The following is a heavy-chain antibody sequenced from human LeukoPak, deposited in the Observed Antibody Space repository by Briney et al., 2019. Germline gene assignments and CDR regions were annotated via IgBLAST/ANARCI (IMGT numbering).Heavy chain of an antibody. J-gene: IGHJ4*02. CDR3: ARSGGRDGYNFDY. D-gene: IGHD5-24*01. Sequence: SETLSLTCTVSGASISSYYWSWIRQPPGKGLEWIGYISYSGSTNYNPSLKSRFTISVDTSKNQFSLKLSSVTAADTAVYYCARSGGRDGYNFDYWGQGTLVTVSS. CDR1: GASISSYY. V-gene: IGHV4-59*01. CDR2: ISYSGST.